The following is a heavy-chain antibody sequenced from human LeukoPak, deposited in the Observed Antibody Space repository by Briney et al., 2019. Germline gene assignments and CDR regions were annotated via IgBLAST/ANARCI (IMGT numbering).Heavy chain of an antibody. CDR1: VFTFSSYA. D-gene: IGHD2-21*02. V-gene: IGHV3-23*01. J-gene: IGHJ6*02. CDR2: ISGSGGST. Sequence: GGSLRLSCAASVFTFSSYAMSWVRQAPGKGLEWVSAISGSGGSTYYADSVKGRFTISRDNSKNTLYLQMNSLRAEDTAVYYCAKDTGIVVVTAIDYYGMDVWGQGTTVTVSS. CDR3: AKDTGIVVVTAIDYYGMDV.